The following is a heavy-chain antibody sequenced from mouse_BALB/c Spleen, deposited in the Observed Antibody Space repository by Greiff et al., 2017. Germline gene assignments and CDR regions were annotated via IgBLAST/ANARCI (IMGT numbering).Heavy chain of an antibody. J-gene: IGHJ1*01. CDR1: GFTFSSYY. D-gene: IGHD1-1*01. CDR3: ARDYYGSSYWYFDV. CDR2: INSNGGST. V-gene: IGHV5-6-2*01. Sequence: EVMLVESGGGLVKLGGSLKLSCAASGFTFSSYYMSWVRQTPEKRLELVAAINSNGGSTYYPDTVKGRFTISRDNAKNTLYLQMSSLKSEDTALYYCARDYYGSSYWYFDVWGAGTTVTVSS.